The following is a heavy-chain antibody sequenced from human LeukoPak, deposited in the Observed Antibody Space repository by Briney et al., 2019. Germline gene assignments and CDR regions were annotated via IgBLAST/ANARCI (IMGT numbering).Heavy chain of an antibody. J-gene: IGHJ4*02. D-gene: IGHD6-19*01. Sequence: GGSLRLSCAGSGFTFSSYGMHWVRQAPGKGLEWVAFIRYDGSNKYYADSVKGRFTISRDNSKNTLYLQMNSLRAEDTAVYYCAKGFIPIAVAGPFDYWGQGTLVTVSS. CDR1: GFTFSSYG. V-gene: IGHV3-30*02. CDR2: IRYDGSNK. CDR3: AKGFIPIAVAGPFDY.